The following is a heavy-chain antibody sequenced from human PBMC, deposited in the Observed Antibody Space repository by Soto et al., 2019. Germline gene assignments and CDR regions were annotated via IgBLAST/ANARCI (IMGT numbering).Heavy chain of an antibody. D-gene: IGHD2-2*01. CDR3: AKGGGFCTSTRCYGPFDI. V-gene: IGHV3-30*18. CDR2: ISYDGSNK. Sequence: GGSLRLSCAASGFTLSTYGIHWVRQAPGKGLEWVSVISYDGSNKYYADSVKGRFTISRDNSKNTLFLQMNSLRTEDTAVYYCAKGGGFCTSTRCYGPFDIWGRGTMVTVSS. J-gene: IGHJ3*02. CDR1: GFTLSTYG.